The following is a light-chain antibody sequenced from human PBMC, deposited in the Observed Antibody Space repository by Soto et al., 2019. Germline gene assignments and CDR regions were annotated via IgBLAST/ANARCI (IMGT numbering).Light chain of an antibody. V-gene: IGKV1-5*03. CDR2: KAS. CDR1: QSLNSW. CDR3: QQYNAYPVT. Sequence: DIQMTQSPTTLSASVGDRVTITCRASQSLNSWLAWYQQKPGKAPKLLIHKASSLGSGVPSRFIGSGSGKELSLTISSLQPDDFAKYYRQQYNAYPVTLGGGTKVAIK. J-gene: IGKJ4*01.